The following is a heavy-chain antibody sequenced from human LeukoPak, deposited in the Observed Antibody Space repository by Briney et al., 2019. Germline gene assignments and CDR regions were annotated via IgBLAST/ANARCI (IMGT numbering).Heavy chain of an antibody. CDR2: IYYSGST. V-gene: IGHV4-39*01. D-gene: IGHD7-27*01. Sequence: SETLSLTCTVSGGSISSSSYYWGWIRQPPGKGLEWIGSIYYSGSTYYNPSLKSRVTISVDTSKNQFSLKLSSVTAADTAVYYCATRLGRYFDYWGQGTLVTVSS. CDR3: ATRLGRYFDY. CDR1: GGSISSSSYY. J-gene: IGHJ4*02.